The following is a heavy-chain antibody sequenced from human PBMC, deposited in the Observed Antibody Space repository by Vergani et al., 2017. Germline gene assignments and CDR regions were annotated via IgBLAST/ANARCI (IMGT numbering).Heavy chain of an antibody. CDR3: ARAGAPYGDYLIDY. D-gene: IGHD4-17*01. Sequence: QVQLQESGPGLVKPSETLSLTCTVSGGSISSSSYYWGWIRQPPGKGLEWIGSIYYSGSTNYNPSLKSRVTISVDTSKNQFSLKLSSVTAADTAVYYCARAGAPYGDYLIDYWGQGTLVTVSS. J-gene: IGHJ4*02. CDR1: GGSISSSSYY. CDR2: IYYSGST. V-gene: IGHV4-39*07.